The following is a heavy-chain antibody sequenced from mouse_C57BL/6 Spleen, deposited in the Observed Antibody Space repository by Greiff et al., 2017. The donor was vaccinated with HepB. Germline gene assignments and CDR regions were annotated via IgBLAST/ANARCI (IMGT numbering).Heavy chain of an antibody. CDR1: GYTFTDYY. V-gene: IGHV1-26*01. Sequence: EVQLQQSGPELVKPGASVKISCKASGYTFTDYYMNWVKQSHGKSLEWIGDINPNNGGTSYNQKFKGKATLTVDKSSSPAYMDLHSLTSEDSAVYYCARGGYYGSSYENFDYWGQGTTLTVSS. CDR3: ARGGYYGSSYENFDY. CDR2: INPNNGGT. D-gene: IGHD1-1*01. J-gene: IGHJ2*01.